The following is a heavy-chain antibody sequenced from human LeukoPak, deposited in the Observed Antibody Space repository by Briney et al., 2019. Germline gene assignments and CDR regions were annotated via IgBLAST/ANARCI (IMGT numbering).Heavy chain of an antibody. Sequence: PSETLSLTCTVSGGSISSYYGSWIRQPPGKGREWIGYIYYSGSTNYNPSLKSRVTISVDTSKNQFSLKLSSVTAADTAVYYCAGDRGSSWFHWFDPWGQGTLVTVSS. J-gene: IGHJ5*02. D-gene: IGHD6-13*01. CDR1: GGSISSYY. V-gene: IGHV4-59*01. CDR3: AGDRGSSWFHWFDP. CDR2: IYYSGST.